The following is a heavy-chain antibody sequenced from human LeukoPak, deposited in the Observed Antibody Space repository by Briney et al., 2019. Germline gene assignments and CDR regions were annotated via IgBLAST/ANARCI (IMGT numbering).Heavy chain of an antibody. Sequence: PGGSLRLSCAASGFTFSSYWMHWVRQAPGKGLVWVSSISSSSSYIYYADSVKGRFTISRDNAKNSLYLQMNSLRAEDTAVYYCARGGYHYYYGMDVWGQGTTVTVSS. J-gene: IGHJ6*02. CDR1: GFTFSSYW. D-gene: IGHD2-2*01. CDR3: ARGGYHYYYGMDV. V-gene: IGHV3-21*01. CDR2: ISSSSSYI.